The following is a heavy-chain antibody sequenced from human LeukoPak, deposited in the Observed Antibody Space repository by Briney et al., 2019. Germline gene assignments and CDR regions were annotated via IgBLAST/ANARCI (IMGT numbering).Heavy chain of an antibody. CDR2: IWSDGNNR. Sequence: GGSLRLSCAASGFTFRNYGMHWVRQATGKGLEWVSFIWSDGNNRFYADSVKGRFTISRENSKNMLYLQMDTLRAEDTALYYCAKDPGASVSGFYMDVWGKGTTVIVSS. D-gene: IGHD2-8*02. V-gene: IGHV3-30*02. CDR1: GFTFRNYG. CDR3: AKDPGASVSGFYMDV. J-gene: IGHJ6*03.